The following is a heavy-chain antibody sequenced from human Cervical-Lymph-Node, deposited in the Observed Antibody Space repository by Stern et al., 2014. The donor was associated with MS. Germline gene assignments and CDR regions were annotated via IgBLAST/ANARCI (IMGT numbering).Heavy chain of an antibody. CDR1: GFTFSSYA. V-gene: IGHV3-23*04. CDR2: ISGSGGST. J-gene: IGHJ6*02. CDR3: AKGLLTGPTRLFARDYYYYGMDV. Sequence: EVQLVESGGGLVQPGGSLRLSCAASGFTFSSYAMSWVRQAPGKGLEWVSAISGSGGSTYYADSVKGRFTISRDNSKNTLYLQMNSLRAEDTAVYYCAKGLLTGPTRLFARDYYYYGMDVWGQGTTVTVSS. D-gene: IGHD3-9*01.